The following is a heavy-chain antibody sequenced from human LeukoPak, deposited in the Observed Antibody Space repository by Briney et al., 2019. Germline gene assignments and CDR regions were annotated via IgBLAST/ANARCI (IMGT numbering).Heavy chain of an antibody. CDR1: GGTFSSYA. Sequence: SVKVSCKASGGTFSSYAISWVRQAPGQGLEWMGGIIPIFGTANYAQKFQGRVTITADESTSTAYMELSSLRSEDTAVYYCARDLYCGGDCYSGRNWFDPWGQGTLLAVSS. V-gene: IGHV1-69*13. D-gene: IGHD2-21*01. J-gene: IGHJ5*02. CDR3: ARDLYCGGDCYSGRNWFDP. CDR2: IIPIFGTA.